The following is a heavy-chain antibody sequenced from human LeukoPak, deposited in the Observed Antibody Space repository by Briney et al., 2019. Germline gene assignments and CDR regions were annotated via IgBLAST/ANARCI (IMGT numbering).Heavy chain of an antibody. CDR3: AKSTMIVVVMGYFDY. Sequence: PGGSLRLSCAASGFTFSSYAMSWVRQAPGKGLEWVSAISGSGGSTYYAGSVKGRFTISRDNSKNTLYLQMNSLRAEDTAVYYCAKSTMIVVVMGYFDYWGQGTLVTVSS. D-gene: IGHD3-22*01. CDR2: ISGSGGST. CDR1: GFTFSSYA. V-gene: IGHV3-23*01. J-gene: IGHJ4*02.